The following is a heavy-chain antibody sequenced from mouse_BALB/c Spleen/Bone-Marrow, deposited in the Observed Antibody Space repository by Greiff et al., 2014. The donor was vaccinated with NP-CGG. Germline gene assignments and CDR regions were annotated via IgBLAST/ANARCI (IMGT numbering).Heavy chain of an antibody. D-gene: IGHD1-1*01. CDR3: ATTVVAPMDY. Sequence: QVQLKQSGPELVKPGASVKISCKGSGHAFSSSWMNWVKWRPGQGLEWIGRIYPGDGKTNYNGKFKGKATLTADKSSSTAYMQLSSLTSVDSAVYFCATTVVAPMDYWGQGTSVTVSS. CDR1: GHAFSSSW. CDR2: IYPGDGKT. V-gene: IGHV1-82*01. J-gene: IGHJ4*01.